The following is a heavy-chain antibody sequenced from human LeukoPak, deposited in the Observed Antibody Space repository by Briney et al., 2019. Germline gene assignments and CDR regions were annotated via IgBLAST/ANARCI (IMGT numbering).Heavy chain of an antibody. V-gene: IGHV4-4*02. CDR2: IYHSGST. D-gene: IGHD6-19*01. CDR1: GGSISSSNW. Sequence: SETLSLTCAVSGGSISSSNWWSWVRPPPGKGLEWIGEIYHSGSTNYNPSLKSRVTISVDKSKNQFSLQLNSVTPEDTAVYYCAAAVAGTGWFDPWGQGTLVTVSS. CDR3: AAAVAGTGWFDP. J-gene: IGHJ5*02.